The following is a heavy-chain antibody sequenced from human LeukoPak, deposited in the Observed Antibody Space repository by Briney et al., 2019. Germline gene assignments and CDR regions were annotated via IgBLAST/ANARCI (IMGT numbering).Heavy chain of an antibody. J-gene: IGHJ4*02. CDR1: GGSISSGGYY. V-gene: IGHV4-31*03. Sequence: SETLSLTCTVSGGSISSGGYYWSWIRQHPGKGLEWIGYIYYSGSTYYNPSLKSRVTISVDTSKNQFSLKLSSVTAPDTAVYYCARADPSGYYQPFDYWGQGTLVTVSS. CDR3: ARADPSGYYQPFDY. D-gene: IGHD5-12*01. CDR2: IYYSGST.